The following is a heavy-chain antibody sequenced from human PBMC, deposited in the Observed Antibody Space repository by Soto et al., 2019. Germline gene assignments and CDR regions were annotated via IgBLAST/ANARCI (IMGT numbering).Heavy chain of an antibody. CDR3: ARDHGESRDTAMALYYFDY. Sequence: QVQLVESGGGVVQPGRSLRLSCAASGFTFSSYAMHWVRQAPGKGLEWVAVISYDGSNKYYADSVKGRFTISRDNSKNTLYLQMNSLRAEDTAVYYCARDHGESRDTAMALYYFDYWSQGTLVTVSS. CDR1: GFTFSSYA. V-gene: IGHV3-30-3*01. J-gene: IGHJ4*02. D-gene: IGHD5-18*01. CDR2: ISYDGSNK.